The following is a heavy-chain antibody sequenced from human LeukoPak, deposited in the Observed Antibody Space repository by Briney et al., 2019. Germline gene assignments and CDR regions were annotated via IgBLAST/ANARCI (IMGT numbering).Heavy chain of an antibody. D-gene: IGHD6-19*01. Sequence: PGGSLRLSCAASGFTFSSYGMHWVRQAPGKGLEWVAVISYGGSNKYYADSVKGRFTISRDNSKNTLYLQMNSLRAEDTAVYYCAKDLSSGWYNWFDPWGQGTLVTVSS. CDR3: AKDLSSGWYNWFDP. CDR2: ISYGGSNK. V-gene: IGHV3-30*18. J-gene: IGHJ5*02. CDR1: GFTFSSYG.